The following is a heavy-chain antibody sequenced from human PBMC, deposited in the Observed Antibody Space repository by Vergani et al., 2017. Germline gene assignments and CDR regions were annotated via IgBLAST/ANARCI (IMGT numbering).Heavy chain of an antibody. CDR2: INPSGGST. J-gene: IGHJ4*02. Sequence: QVQLVQSGAEVKKPGASVKVSCKASGYTFTSYYMHWVRQAPGQGREWMGIINPSGGSTSYPQQFQGRVTMTRDPSTITGYKELSSLISEETAVYYCAREGLNVGGTTIDYWGQGTLVTVAS. D-gene: IGHD4-11*01. V-gene: IGHV1-46*01. CDR3: AREGLNVGGTTIDY. CDR1: GYTFTSYY.